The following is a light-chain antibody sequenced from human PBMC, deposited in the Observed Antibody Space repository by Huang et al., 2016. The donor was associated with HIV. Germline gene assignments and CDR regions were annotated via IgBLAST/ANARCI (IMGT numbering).Light chain of an antibody. V-gene: IGKV2-28*01. CDR1: QSLLHNNGYNY. CDR3: MQALQTPPYT. CDR2: LGS. Sequence: DIVMTQSPLSLPVTPGEPASISCRSSQSLLHNNGYNYLGWYLQKPGQSPQLLLYLGSNRASGVPNRCSGSGSGTDFTLKISRVEADDVGVYYCMQALQTPPYTFGQGTKLEIK. J-gene: IGKJ2*01.